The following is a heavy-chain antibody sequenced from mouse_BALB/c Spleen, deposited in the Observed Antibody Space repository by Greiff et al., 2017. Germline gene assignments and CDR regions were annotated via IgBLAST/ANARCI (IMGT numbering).Heavy chain of an antibody. Sequence: QVQLKQSGAELVRPGTSVKVSCKASGYAFTNYLIEWVKQRPGQGLEWIGVINPGSGGTNYNEKLKGKATLTADKSSSTAYLQLSSLTSDDSAVYFCARSGNGYYPYAMDYWGQGTSVTVSS. CDR2: INPGSGGT. J-gene: IGHJ4*01. CDR3: ARSGNGYYPYAMDY. D-gene: IGHD2-3*01. CDR1: GYAFTNYL. V-gene: IGHV1-54*01.